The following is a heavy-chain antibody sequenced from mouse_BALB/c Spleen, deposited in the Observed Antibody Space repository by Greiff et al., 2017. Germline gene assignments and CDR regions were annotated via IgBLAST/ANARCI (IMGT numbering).Heavy chain of an antibody. Sequence: VQVVESGPGLVAPSQSLSITCTVSGFSLSRYSVHWVRQPPGKGLEWLGMIWGGGSTDYNSALKSRLSISKDNSKSQVFLKMNSLQTDDTAMYYCASTVVALYYYAMDYWGQGTSVTVSS. CDR1: GFSLSRYS. D-gene: IGHD1-1*01. V-gene: IGHV2-6-4*01. J-gene: IGHJ4*01. CDR3: ASTVVALYYYAMDY. CDR2: IWGGGST.